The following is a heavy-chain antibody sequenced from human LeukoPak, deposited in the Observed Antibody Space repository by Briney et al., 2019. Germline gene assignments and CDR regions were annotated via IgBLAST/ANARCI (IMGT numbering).Heavy chain of an antibody. J-gene: IGHJ4*02. D-gene: IGHD3-10*01. CDR3: ARDLYYYGSGSHHRDFDY. Sequence: ASVKVSCKASGYTFTSYGISWVRQAPGQGLEWMGWISAYNGNTNYAQKLQGRVTMTTDTSTSTAYMELRSLRSDDTAVYYCARDLYYYGSGSHHRDFDYWGQGTLVTVSS. V-gene: IGHV1-18*01. CDR1: GYTFTSYG. CDR2: ISAYNGNT.